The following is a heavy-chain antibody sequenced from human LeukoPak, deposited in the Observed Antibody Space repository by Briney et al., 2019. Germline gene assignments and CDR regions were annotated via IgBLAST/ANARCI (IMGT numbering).Heavy chain of an antibody. D-gene: IGHD3-22*01. CDR3: ARETVVAPGVDWFDP. CDR2: INHSGST. J-gene: IGHJ5*02. V-gene: IGHV4-34*01. CDR1: GGSFSGYY. Sequence: SETLSLTCAVYGGSFSGYYWSWIRQPPGKGLEWIGEINHSGSTNYNPSLKSRVTISVDTSKNQFSLKLSSVTAADTAVYYCARETVVAPGVDWFDPWGQGTLVTVSS.